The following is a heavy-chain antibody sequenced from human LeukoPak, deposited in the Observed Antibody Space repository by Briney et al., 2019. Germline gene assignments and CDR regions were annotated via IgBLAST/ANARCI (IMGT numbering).Heavy chain of an antibody. D-gene: IGHD4-17*01. CDR1: GFTFSSYG. CDR2: ISYDGSNK. V-gene: IGHV3-30*18. J-gene: IGHJ6*03. CDR3: AKDKGLYGDLYYYYYMDV. Sequence: GGSLRLSCAASGFTFSSYGMHWVRQAPGKGLEWVAVISYDGSNKYYADSVKGRFTISRDNSKNTLYLQMNSLRAEDTAVYYCAKDKGLYGDLYYYYYMDVWGKGTTVTVSS.